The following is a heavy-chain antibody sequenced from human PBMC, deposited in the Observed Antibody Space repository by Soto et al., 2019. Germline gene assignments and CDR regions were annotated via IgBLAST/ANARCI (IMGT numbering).Heavy chain of an antibody. CDR1: GGTFSSYA. J-gene: IGHJ6*02. D-gene: IGHD6-13*01. Sequence: SVKVSCKASGGTFSSYAISWVRQAPGQGLEWMGGIIPIFGTANYAQKFQGRVTITADKSTSTAYMELSSLRSEDTAVYYCARKGTAAAGLYYYYGMDVWGQGTTVTVSS. V-gene: IGHV1-69*06. CDR3: ARKGTAAAGLYYYYGMDV. CDR2: IIPIFGTA.